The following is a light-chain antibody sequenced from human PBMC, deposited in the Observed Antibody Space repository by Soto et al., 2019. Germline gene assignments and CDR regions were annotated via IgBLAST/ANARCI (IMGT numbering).Light chain of an antibody. CDR1: QTIYSN. J-gene: IGKJ1*01. Sequence: IVMTQSPATLSVSPGERATLSCRAGQTIYSNVAWYQQRPGQAPRLLIYRASTRATGVPARFSGSGSGTDFTLTISSLQPDDFATYYCQQYSDSSGAFGQGTRWIS. CDR3: QQYSDSSGA. CDR2: RAS. V-gene: IGKV3-15*01.